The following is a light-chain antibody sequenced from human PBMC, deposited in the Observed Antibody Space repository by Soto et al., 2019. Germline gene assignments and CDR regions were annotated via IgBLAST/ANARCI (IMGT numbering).Light chain of an antibody. J-gene: IGKJ2*01. CDR2: AIS. CDR3: QQSYSTPYT. CDR1: QTMSNF. Sequence: DIQMTQSPSSLSASVGDRVTITCRASQTMSNFLHWYQQKPGKAPKVLIYAISNLKRGVPSRFSGSGSGTDFTLTISSLQPEDFATYYCQQSYSTPYTFGQGTKVEIK. V-gene: IGKV1-39*01.